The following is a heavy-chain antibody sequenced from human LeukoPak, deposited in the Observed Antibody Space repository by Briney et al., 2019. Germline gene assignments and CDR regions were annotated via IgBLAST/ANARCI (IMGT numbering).Heavy chain of an antibody. CDR3: ARGLRGAVPIENWFDP. J-gene: IGHJ5*02. CDR2: IYYSGST. Sequence: SETLSLTCTVSGGSFSSYYWSWIRQPPGKGLEWIGYIYYSGSTNYNPSLKSRVTISVDTSKNQFSLKLSSVTAADMAVYYCARGLRGAVPIENWFDPWGQGTLVTVSS. D-gene: IGHD6-19*01. CDR1: GGSFSSYY. V-gene: IGHV4-59*01.